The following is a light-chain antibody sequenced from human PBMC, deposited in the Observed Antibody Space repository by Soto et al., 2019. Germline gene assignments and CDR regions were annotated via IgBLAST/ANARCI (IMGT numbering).Light chain of an antibody. Sequence: QSVLTQPASVSGSPGQSITISCTGTSSDVGSYNLVSWYQQHPGKAPKLMIYEGSKRPSGVSNRFSGSKSGNTASLTISGLQAEGEADYYCCSYAGSSTYVFGTGTQLTVL. J-gene: IGLJ1*01. CDR2: EGS. CDR3: CSYAGSSTYV. CDR1: SSDVGSYNL. V-gene: IGLV2-23*01.